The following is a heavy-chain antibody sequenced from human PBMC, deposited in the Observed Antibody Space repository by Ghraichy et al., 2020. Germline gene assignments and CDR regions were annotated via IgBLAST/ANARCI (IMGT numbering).Heavy chain of an antibody. CDR3: ARETPCGGDCAMVYAFDI. CDR2: IYNSVRT. J-gene: IGHJ3*02. D-gene: IGHD2-21*01. V-gene: IGHV4-59*01. Sequence: SQTLSLTCTVSGGSISIYYWSWVRQPPGKGLEWIGYIYNSVRTNYNPSLKSRVSISVDTSKNQFYLKLSSVTAADTAVYYCARETPCGGDCAMVYAFDIWGQGTMVTVSS. CDR1: GGSISIYY.